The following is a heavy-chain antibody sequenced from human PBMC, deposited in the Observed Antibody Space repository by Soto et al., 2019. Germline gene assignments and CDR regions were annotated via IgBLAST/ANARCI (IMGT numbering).Heavy chain of an antibody. D-gene: IGHD2-15*01. CDR3: ARDSRPYCSGGSCYSNFDY. CDR1: GFTFSSYS. Sequence: GGSLRLSCAASGFTFSSYSMNWVRQVPGKGLEWVSSISSSSSYIYYADSVKGRFTISRDNAKNSLYLQMNSLRAEDTAVYYCARDSRPYCSGGSCYSNFDYWGQGTLVTVSS. J-gene: IGHJ4*02. V-gene: IGHV3-21*01. CDR2: ISSSSSYI.